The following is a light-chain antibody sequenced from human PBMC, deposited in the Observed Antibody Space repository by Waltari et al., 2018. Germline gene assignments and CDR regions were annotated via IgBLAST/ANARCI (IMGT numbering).Light chain of an antibody. CDR2: TIN. Sequence: DIQMTQSPSSLSASVGDRVTITCRASQSMSSHLHWYQQKPGKAPKLLSDTINDLHTGVPSRFSGSGSGTLFTLIISSLQPEDFGTYYCQQGYAAPYTFGQGTKLEIK. V-gene: IGKV1-39*01. CDR1: QSMSSH. J-gene: IGKJ2*01. CDR3: QQGYAAPYT.